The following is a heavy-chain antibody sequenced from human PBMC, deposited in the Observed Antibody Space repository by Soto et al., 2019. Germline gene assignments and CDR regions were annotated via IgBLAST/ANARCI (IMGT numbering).Heavy chain of an antibody. CDR3: VYCSPEGFCSADSCLTWFDP. CDR2: IYWNDDR. CDR1: GFSLSTSGVG. Sequence: SGPTLVNPTQTLTLTCTFSGFSLSTSGVGVGWIRQPPGKALEWLALIYWNDDRRYSPSLESRLTITKDTSKNQVVLTMTNMDPVDTATYYCVYCSPEGFCSADSCLTWFDPWGQGALVTVTS. D-gene: IGHD2-15*01. V-gene: IGHV2-5*04. J-gene: IGHJ5*02.